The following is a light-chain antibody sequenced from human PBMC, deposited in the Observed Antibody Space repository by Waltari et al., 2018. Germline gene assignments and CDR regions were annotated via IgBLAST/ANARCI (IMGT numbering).Light chain of an antibody. J-gene: IGKJ1*01. V-gene: IGKV3-20*01. CDR1: QSVSSSY. CDR3: HQYGSSRWT. CDR2: GVS. Sequence: EIVLTQSPGTLSLSPGESATPSCRASQSVSSSYLALYRQKPGQAPRLLIYGVSNRATGIPDRFSGSGSGTDFTLTISRLEPEDFAVYYCHQYGSSRWTFGQGTKVEIK.